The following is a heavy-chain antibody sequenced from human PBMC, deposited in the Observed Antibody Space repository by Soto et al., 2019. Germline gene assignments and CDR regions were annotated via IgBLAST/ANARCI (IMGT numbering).Heavy chain of an antibody. D-gene: IGHD6-13*01. J-gene: IGHJ6*02. CDR3: AKNIAAAGKTLDYYYYYGMDV. V-gene: IGHV1-69*13. CDR1: GGTFSSYA. CDR2: IIPIFGTA. Sequence: SVKVSCKASGGTFSSYAISWVRQAPGQGLEWMGGIIPIFGTANYAQKFQGRVTITADESTSTAYMELSSLRSEDTAVYYCAKNIAAAGKTLDYYYYYGMDVWG.